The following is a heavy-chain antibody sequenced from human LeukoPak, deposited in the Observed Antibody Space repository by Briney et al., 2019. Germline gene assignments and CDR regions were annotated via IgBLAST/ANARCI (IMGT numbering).Heavy chain of an antibody. Sequence: SVKVSCKASGGTFSSYAISWVRQVPGQGLEWMGGIIPIFGTANYAQKFQGRVTITADESTSTAYMELSSLRSEDTAVYYCARDNYGDYACLYWGQGTLVTVSS. D-gene: IGHD4-17*01. CDR3: ARDNYGDYACLY. V-gene: IGHV1-69*13. CDR1: GGTFSSYA. J-gene: IGHJ4*02. CDR2: IIPIFGTA.